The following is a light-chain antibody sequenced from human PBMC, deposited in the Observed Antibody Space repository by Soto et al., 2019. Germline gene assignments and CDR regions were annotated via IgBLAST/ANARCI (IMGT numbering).Light chain of an antibody. Sequence: EIVLTQSPGTLSLSPGEGATLSCRASQSVSSGYLAWYQQKPGQTPRLLIYSASSRATGIPARFSGSGSGTEFTLTISSLQSEDSGVYYCQQYNKWPAEITFGQGTRLEIK. CDR3: QQYNKWPAEIT. J-gene: IGKJ5*01. CDR1: QSVSSGY. CDR2: SAS. V-gene: IGKV3D-15*01.